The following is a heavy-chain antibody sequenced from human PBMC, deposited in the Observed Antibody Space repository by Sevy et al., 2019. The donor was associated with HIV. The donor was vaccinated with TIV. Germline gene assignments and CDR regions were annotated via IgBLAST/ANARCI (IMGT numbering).Heavy chain of an antibody. D-gene: IGHD3-16*02. V-gene: IGHV3-30*04. CDR1: GFSFSRSA. Sequence: GGSLRLSCAASGFSFSRSAMHWVRQAPGKGLEWVAVMSYNGNKKNNGDYVKGRFTISRDDSKNTLYLQMNSLRVEDTAVYYCAREAVLFGGVIVSYGMDVWGQGTTVTVSS. J-gene: IGHJ6*02. CDR3: AREAVLFGGVIVSYGMDV. CDR2: MSYNGNKK.